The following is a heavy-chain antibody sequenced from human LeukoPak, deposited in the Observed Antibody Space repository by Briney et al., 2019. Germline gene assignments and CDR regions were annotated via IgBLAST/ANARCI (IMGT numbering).Heavy chain of an antibody. D-gene: IGHD2-2*02. J-gene: IGHJ4*02. CDR1: GYTFTGYY. CDR3: ARGSPIVVVPAAINY. CDR2: INPNSGGT. V-gene: IGHV1-2*02. Sequence: ALVKVSCKASGYTFTGYYMHWVRQAPGQGLEWMGWINPNSGGTNYAQKFQGRVTMTRDTSISTAYMELSRLRSDDTAVYYCARGSPIVVVPAAINYWGQGTLVTVSS.